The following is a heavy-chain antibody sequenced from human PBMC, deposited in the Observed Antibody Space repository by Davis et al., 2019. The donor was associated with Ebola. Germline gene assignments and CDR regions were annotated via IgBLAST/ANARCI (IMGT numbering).Heavy chain of an antibody. D-gene: IGHD1-14*01. CDR3: ARGSGRYYYYGMDV. Sequence: GESLKISCAASGFTFSSYAMSWVRQAPGKGLEWVSAISDSGGSTYYADSVKGRFTISRDNSKNTLYLQMNSLRAEDTAVYYCARGSGRYYYYGMDVWGQGTTVTVSS. CDR2: ISDSGGST. J-gene: IGHJ6*02. V-gene: IGHV3-23*01. CDR1: GFTFSSYA.